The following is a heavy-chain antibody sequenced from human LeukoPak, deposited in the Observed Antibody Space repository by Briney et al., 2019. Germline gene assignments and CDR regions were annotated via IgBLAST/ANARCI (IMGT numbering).Heavy chain of an antibody. Sequence: PSETLSLTCTVSGGSISSYYWSWIRQPPGKGLEWIGYIYYSGSTNYNPSLKSRVTISVDTSKNQFSLKLSSVTAADTAVYYCARSLSGSYRYYYYYMDVWGKGTTVTVSS. V-gene: IGHV4-59*01. CDR1: GGSISSYY. D-gene: IGHD1-26*01. CDR3: ARSLSGSYRYYYYYMDV. J-gene: IGHJ6*03. CDR2: IYYSGST.